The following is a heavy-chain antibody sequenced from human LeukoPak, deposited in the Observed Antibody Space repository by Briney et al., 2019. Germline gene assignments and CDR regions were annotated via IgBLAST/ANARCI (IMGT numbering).Heavy chain of an antibody. CDR2: IIPIFGTA. CDR3: ARDRIQLWLRYYYYYMDV. V-gene: IGHV1-69*05. D-gene: IGHD5-18*01. J-gene: IGHJ6*03. CDR1: GGTFSSYA. Sequence: GASVKVSCKASGGTFSSYAISWVRQAPGQGLEWMGRIIPIFGTANYAQKFQGRVTITTDESTSTAYMELSSLRSEDTDVYYCARDRIQLWLRYYYYYMDVWGKGTTVTVSS.